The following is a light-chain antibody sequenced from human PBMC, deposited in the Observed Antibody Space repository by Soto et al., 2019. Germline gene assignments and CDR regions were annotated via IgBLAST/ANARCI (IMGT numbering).Light chain of an antibody. V-gene: IGLV3-21*02. Sequence: SYELTQPPSVSVAPGQTARITCGGSNIGSKSVHWYQQKPGQAPMMVVCANSDRPSGIPERFSGSNSANTATLTIIRVEAGDEADYYCHVWDSGSAHHVFGTGTKVTVL. J-gene: IGLJ1*01. CDR2: ANS. CDR1: NIGSKS. CDR3: HVWDSGSAHHV.